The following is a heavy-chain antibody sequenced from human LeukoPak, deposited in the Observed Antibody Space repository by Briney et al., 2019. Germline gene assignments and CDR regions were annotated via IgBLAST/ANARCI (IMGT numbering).Heavy chain of an antibody. Sequence: ASVKVSCKASGYTFTGYYMHWVRQAPGQGLEWMGWINPNSGGTNYAQKFQGRVTMTRDTSISTAYMELSRLRSDDTAVYYCARDTRPYYYDSSGYGDGDYWGQGTLVTVSS. V-gene: IGHV1-2*02. CDR3: ARDTRPYYYDSSGYGDGDY. CDR2: INPNSGGT. CDR1: GYTFTGYY. D-gene: IGHD3-22*01. J-gene: IGHJ4*02.